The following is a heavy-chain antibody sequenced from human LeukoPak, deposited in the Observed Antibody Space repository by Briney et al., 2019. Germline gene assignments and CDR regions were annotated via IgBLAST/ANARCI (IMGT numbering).Heavy chain of an antibody. CDR1: GFTVSNNY. D-gene: IGHD2-2*02. CDR3: ARDSFHTS. V-gene: IGHV3-66*01. Sequence: PGGSLTLSCVVSGFTVSNNYMNWVRQAPGKGLEWLAITYNSGTTYYADSVRGRFTISRDNSRSTIYLQMNSLRAEDTAVYYCARDSFHTSWGQGTLVTVSS. CDR2: TYNSGTT. J-gene: IGHJ5*02.